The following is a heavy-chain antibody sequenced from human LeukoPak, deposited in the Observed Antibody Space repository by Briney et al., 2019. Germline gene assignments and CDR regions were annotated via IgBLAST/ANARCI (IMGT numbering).Heavy chain of an antibody. V-gene: IGHV4-34*01. Sequence: PSETLSLTCAVYGGPFSGSDWSWIRQSPGKGLEWIGEINRSGKTKYNPSLKSRVTISVDTSKNQFSLKLSSVTAADTAVYYCARGGLAAAGPSNWFDPWGQGTLVTVSS. D-gene: IGHD6-13*01. CDR2: INRSGKT. J-gene: IGHJ5*02. CDR3: ARGGLAAAGPSNWFDP. CDR1: GGPFSGSD.